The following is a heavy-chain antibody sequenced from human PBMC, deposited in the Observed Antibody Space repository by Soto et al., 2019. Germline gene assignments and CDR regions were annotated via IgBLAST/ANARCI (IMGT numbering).Heavy chain of an antibody. J-gene: IGHJ4*02. CDR1: GFTVSSKY. D-gene: IGHD2-2*01. CDR3: ARGRGNCVVTTCYLPFDS. V-gene: IGHV3-53*02. CDR2: IYSDGNT. Sequence: EVQLVETGGGLIQPGGSLILSCAASGFTVSSKYMSWLRQAPGKGLEWVSIIYSDGNTYYADSVKGRFTISRDNSKNTLNLQMNSLIAEDTAVYFCARGRGNCVVTTCYLPFDSWGQGTLVTVSS.